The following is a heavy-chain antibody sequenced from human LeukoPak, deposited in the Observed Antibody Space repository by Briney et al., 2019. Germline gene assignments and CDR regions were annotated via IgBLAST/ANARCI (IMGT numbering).Heavy chain of an antibody. J-gene: IGHJ4*02. D-gene: IGHD5-12*01. CDR1: GFTFSSYA. CDR2: ISGSGGST. CDR3: ARDLNSGYSHDY. Sequence: GGSLRLSCAASGFTFSSYAMSWVRQAPGKGLEWVSAISGSGGSTYYADSVKGRFTISRDNAKNSLYLQMNSLRAEDTAVYYCARDLNSGYSHDYWGQGTLVTVSS. V-gene: IGHV3-23*01.